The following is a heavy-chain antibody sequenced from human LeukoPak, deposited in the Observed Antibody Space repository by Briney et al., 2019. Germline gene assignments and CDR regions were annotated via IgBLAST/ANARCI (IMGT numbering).Heavy chain of an antibody. CDR1: GYTFTGYY. J-gene: IGHJ4*02. V-gene: IGHV1-2*06. CDR3: ASLLWSGYYTGY. Sequence: ASVKVSCXASGYTFTGYYMHWVRQAPGQGLEWMGRINPNSGGTNYAQKFQGKVTMTSDTSISTAYMELSRLRSDDTAVYYCASLLWSGYYTGYWGQGTLVTVSS. D-gene: IGHD3-3*01. CDR2: INPNSGGT.